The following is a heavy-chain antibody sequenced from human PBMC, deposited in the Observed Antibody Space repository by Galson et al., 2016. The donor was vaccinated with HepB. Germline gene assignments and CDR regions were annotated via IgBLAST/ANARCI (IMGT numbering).Heavy chain of an antibody. J-gene: IGHJ3*02. Sequence: SLRLSCAASGFSFSGSPMSWVRQGPGKGLEWLSTINVHAEDTHYADSVKGRFTISRDNSKNTLHLQMRNLRAEDTALYFCAKDPAFTDSVDIWGPGTMVTFSS. CDR1: GFSFSGSP. CDR3: AKDPAFTDSVDI. CDR2: INVHAEDT. V-gene: IGHV3-23*01.